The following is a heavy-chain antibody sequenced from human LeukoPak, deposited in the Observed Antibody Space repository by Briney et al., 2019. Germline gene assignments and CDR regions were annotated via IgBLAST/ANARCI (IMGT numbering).Heavy chain of an antibody. J-gene: IGHJ3*02. CDR1: GYTFSTYG. CDR3: AREAPTVTTGFLDAFDI. V-gene: IGHV1-18*01. CDR2: ISVYNGNT. Sequence: GASVKVSCKASGYTFSTYGISWVRQAPGQGLECMGWISVYNGNTNYAQKVQGRVTMTTDTSTSTAYMELRSLRSDDTAVYHCAREAPTVTTGFLDAFDIWGQGTMVTVSS. D-gene: IGHD4-17*01.